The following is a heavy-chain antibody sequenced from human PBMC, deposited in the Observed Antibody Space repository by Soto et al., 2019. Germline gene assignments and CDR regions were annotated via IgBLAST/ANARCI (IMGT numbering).Heavy chain of an antibody. D-gene: IGHD3-10*01. CDR2: IYPGDSDT. CDR3: ARHPRGDAYTPYFSS. Sequence: GESLKISCKGSGYSFTSYWIGWVRQMPGKGLEWMGIIYPGDSDTRYSPSFQGQVTISADKSISTAYLEWSSLKASDTAMYYCARHPRGDAYTPYFSSWARGPLVPVSS. CDR1: GYSFTSYW. J-gene: IGHJ4*02. V-gene: IGHV5-51*01.